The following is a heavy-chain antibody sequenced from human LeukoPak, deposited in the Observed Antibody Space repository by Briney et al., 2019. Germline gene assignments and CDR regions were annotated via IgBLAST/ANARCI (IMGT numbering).Heavy chain of an antibody. Sequence: SETLSLTCAVYGGSFSGYYWSWIRQPPGEGLEWIGEINHSGSTNYNPSLKSRVTISVDTSKNQFSLKLSSVTAADTAVYYCARGSSSGWYYFDYWGQGTLVTVSS. CDR2: INHSGST. CDR1: GGSFSGYY. V-gene: IGHV4-34*01. J-gene: IGHJ4*02. D-gene: IGHD6-19*01. CDR3: ARGSSSGWYYFDY.